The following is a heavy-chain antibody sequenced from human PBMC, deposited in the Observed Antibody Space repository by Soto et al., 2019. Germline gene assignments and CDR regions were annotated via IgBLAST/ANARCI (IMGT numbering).Heavy chain of an antibody. CDR1: VFTFSSYA. CDR3: AKSDTAMVKTYYYYHGMDV. J-gene: IGHJ6*02. V-gene: IGHV3-23*01. CDR2: ISGSGGST. D-gene: IGHD5-18*01. Sequence: ASLRLSCAASVFTFSSYAMSWVRQAPGKVLEWVSAISGSGGSTYYADSVKGRFTISRDNYKNTLYLQMNSLRAEDTAVYYCAKSDTAMVKTYYYYHGMDVWGQGTTVTVSS.